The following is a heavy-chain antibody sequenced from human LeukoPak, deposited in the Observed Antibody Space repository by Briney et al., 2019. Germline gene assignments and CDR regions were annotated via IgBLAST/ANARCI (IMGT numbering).Heavy chain of an antibody. Sequence: PGGSLRLSCAASGFTFSNAWMSWVRQAPGKGLEWVGRIKSKTDGGTTDYAAPVKGRFTISRDDSKNTLYLQMNSLKTEDTAVYYCTTAGYYDSSGYSDYWGQGTLVTVSS. D-gene: IGHD3-22*01. CDR2: IKSKTDGGTT. J-gene: IGHJ4*02. CDR1: GFTFSNAW. CDR3: TTAGYYDSSGYSDY. V-gene: IGHV3-15*01.